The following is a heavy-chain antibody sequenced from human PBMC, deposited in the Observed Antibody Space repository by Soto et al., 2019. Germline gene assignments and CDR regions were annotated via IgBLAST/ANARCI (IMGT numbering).Heavy chain of an antibody. CDR3: ARMMMGATAWFDP. D-gene: IGHD1-26*01. CDR2: ISSSSSYI. Sequence: LRLSCAASGFTFSSYSMNWVRQAPGKGLEWVSSISSSSSYIYYADSVKGRFTISRDNAKNSLYLQMNSLRAEDTAVYYCARMMMGATAWFDPWGQGTLVTVSS. CDR1: GFTFSSYS. J-gene: IGHJ5*02. V-gene: IGHV3-21*01.